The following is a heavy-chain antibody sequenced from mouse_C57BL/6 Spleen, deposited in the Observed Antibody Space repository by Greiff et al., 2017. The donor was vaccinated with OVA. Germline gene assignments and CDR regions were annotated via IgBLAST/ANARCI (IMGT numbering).Heavy chain of an antibody. Sequence: VQRVESGPGLVAPSQSLSITCTVSGFSLTSYGVHWVRQPPGKGLEWLVVIWSDGSTTYNSALKSRLSISKDNSKSQVFLKMNSLQTDDTAMYYCARQRGYYGSSFNAMDYWGQGTSVTVSS. CDR2: IWSDGST. V-gene: IGHV2-6-1*01. D-gene: IGHD1-1*01. J-gene: IGHJ4*01. CDR3: ARQRGYYGSSFNAMDY. CDR1: GFSLTSYG.